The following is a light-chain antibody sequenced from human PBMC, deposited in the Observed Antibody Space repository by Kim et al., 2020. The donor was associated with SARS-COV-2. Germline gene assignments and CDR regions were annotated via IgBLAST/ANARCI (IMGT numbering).Light chain of an antibody. CDR1: RIGSKS. CDR3: QVWDSSDNHRVI. V-gene: IGLV3-21*04. Sequence: GKTDSINDGGTRIGSKSVTWYQQKPGHDPLKVISYKSVRPSGMPERFSGSNAGSTTTVTISRVEAGDEADYYCQVWDSSDNHRVIFGGGTKLNVL. CDR2: YKS. J-gene: IGLJ2*01.